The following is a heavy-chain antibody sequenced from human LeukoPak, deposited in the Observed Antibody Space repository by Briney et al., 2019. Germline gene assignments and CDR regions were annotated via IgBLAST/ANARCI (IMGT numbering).Heavy chain of an antibody. Sequence: LRLSCAASGFTFSSYEMNWVRQAPGKGLEWIGSIYYSGSTYYNPSLKSRVTISVDTSKNQFSLKLSSVTAADTAVYYCARVGYCSGGSCYSAAFDIWGQGTMVTVSS. V-gene: IGHV4-39*07. D-gene: IGHD2-15*01. CDR2: IYYSGST. CDR3: ARVGYCSGGSCYSAAFDI. CDR1: GFTFSSYE. J-gene: IGHJ3*02.